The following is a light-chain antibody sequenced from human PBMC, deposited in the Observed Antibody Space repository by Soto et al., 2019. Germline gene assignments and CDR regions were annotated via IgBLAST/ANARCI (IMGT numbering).Light chain of an antibody. CDR1: SSNIGSNT. Sequence: QSALTQPPSASGTPGQRVTISCSGSSSNIGSNTVNWYQQLPGTAPKLLIYNDNQRPSGVPDRFSGSKSGTSASLAISGLQSGDEADYACAAWDASLNGYVFGTGTKATV. CDR2: NDN. CDR3: AAWDASLNGYV. J-gene: IGLJ1*01. V-gene: IGLV1-44*01.